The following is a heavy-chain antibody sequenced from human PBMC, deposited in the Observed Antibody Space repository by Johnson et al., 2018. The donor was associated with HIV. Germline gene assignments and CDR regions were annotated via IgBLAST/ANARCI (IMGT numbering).Heavy chain of an antibody. D-gene: IGHD6-25*01. CDR1: GFTVSSNY. Sequence: VQLVESGGGLVQPGGSLRLSCAASGFTVSSNYMSWVRQAPGKGLEWVSIIYSGGSTYYADSVKGRFTISRDNSKNTLYLQMNSQRAEDTAVYYCARAPPGGAFDIWGQGTMVTVSS. V-gene: IGHV3-66*02. J-gene: IGHJ3*02. CDR2: IYSGGST. CDR3: ARAPPGGAFDI.